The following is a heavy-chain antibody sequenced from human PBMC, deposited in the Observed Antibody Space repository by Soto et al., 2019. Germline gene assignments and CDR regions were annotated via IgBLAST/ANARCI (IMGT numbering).Heavy chain of an antibody. J-gene: IGHJ3*01. Sequence: QVHLEQWGAGLLKPSETLSLTCAIYNSSLGAFHWTWIRQPPGKGLEWIGELIHGGSTNYNPSLKSRVTFSLDTSKSQFSLHVMSVTAAGTAVYYCARSPLSYDYVRQTWREVGDSFDVWGRGTSVTVSS. CDR3: ARSPLSYDYVRQTWREVGDSFDV. D-gene: IGHD3-10*02. CDR2: LIHGGST. V-gene: IGHV4-34*02. CDR1: NSSLGAFH.